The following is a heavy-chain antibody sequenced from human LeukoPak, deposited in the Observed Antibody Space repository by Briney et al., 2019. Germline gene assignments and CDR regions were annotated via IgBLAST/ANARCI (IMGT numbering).Heavy chain of an antibody. V-gene: IGHV7-4-1*02. D-gene: IGHD3-22*01. CDR1: GYTFTNFA. CDR3: ARDPNHYYDSSGYYGDY. J-gene: IGHJ4*02. CDR2: INTNTGNP. Sequence: GASVKVSCKASGYTFTNFAMNWVRQAPGQGLEWMGWINTNTGNPTYAQGFTGRFVFSLDTSVSTAYLQISSLKAEDTAVYYCARDPNHYYDSSGYYGDYWGRGTLVTVSS.